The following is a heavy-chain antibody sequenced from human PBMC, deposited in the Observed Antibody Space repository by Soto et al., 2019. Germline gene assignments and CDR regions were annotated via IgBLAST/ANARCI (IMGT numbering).Heavy chain of an antibody. V-gene: IGHV4-31*03. CDR1: GGSISSGGYY. CDR3: ARDSRYSYGFLDY. D-gene: IGHD5-18*01. CDR2: IYYSGST. J-gene: IGHJ4*02. Sequence: QVQLQESGPGLVKPSQTLSLTCTVSGGSISSGGYYWSWIRQHPGKGLEWIGSIYYSGSTDYNPSLKSRVTISADTSKNQFSLKLSSVTAADTAVYYCARDSRYSYGFLDYWGQGTLVTVSS.